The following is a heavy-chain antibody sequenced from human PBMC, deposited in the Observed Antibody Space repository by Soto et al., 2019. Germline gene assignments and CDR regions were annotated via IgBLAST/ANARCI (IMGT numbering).Heavy chain of an antibody. V-gene: IGHV3-15*01. Sequence: EVQLVESGGGLVKPGGSLRLSCEASGFIFNNAWMNWVRQSPGKGLKWVGHIKSKGDGGTTDYAAPVKGRFIISRDDSKKTLYLQMDSLKTEDTAVYYCTTACGTTRYWSYYGMDVWGQGTTVTVSS. CDR2: IKSKGDGGTT. CDR1: GFIFNNAW. J-gene: IGHJ6*02. D-gene: IGHD2-2*01. CDR3: TTACGTTRYWSYYGMDV.